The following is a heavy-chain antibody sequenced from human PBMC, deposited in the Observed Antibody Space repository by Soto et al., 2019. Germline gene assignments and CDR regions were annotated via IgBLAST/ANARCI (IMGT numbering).Heavy chain of an antibody. V-gene: IGHV1-69*04. CDR3: AREMAYYYDGSGYFYGSFDY. J-gene: IGHJ4*02. CDR2: IIPILGIA. Sequence: SVKVSCKASGGTFSSYTISWVRQAPGQGLEWMGRIIPILGIANYAQKFQGRVTITADKSTSTAYMELSSLRSEDTAVYYCAREMAYYYDGSGYFYGSFDYWGQGTLVTVSS. CDR1: GGTFSSYT. D-gene: IGHD3-22*01.